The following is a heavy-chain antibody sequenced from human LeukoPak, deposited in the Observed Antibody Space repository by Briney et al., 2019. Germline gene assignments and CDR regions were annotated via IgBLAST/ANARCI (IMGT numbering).Heavy chain of an antibody. CDR1: CASFDNSYC. J-gene: IGHJ4*02. V-gene: IGHV4-39*01. CDR3: ARGSDDYKLGNY. CDR2: IYSSAFT. Sequence: PSETLSLSCTVSCASFDNSYCWTWVRQPPGKRPEWIGTIYSSAFTYYSPSLRSRVTISADTSKNLFSLRLTSVAAADTGVYYCARGSDDYKLGNYWGQGILVTVSS. D-gene: IGHD4/OR15-4a*01.